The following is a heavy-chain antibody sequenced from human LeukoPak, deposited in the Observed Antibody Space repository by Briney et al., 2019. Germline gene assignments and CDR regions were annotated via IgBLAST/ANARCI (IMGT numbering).Heavy chain of an antibody. Sequence: PGGSLRLSCAGSGFTFSSYSMNWVRQAPGKGLEWVSYIISSGSVIYYADSVKGRFTISRDNAKNSLSLQMNSLRAEDTAVYYCARDRNFEFWTAQSAGDGMDVWGQGTTVTVSS. CDR2: IISSGSVI. CDR1: GFTFSSYS. D-gene: IGHD3/OR15-3a*01. V-gene: IGHV3-48*01. CDR3: ARDRNFEFWTAQSAGDGMDV. J-gene: IGHJ6*02.